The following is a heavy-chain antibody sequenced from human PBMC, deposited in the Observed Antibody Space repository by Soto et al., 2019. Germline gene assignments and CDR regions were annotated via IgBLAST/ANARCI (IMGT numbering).Heavy chain of an antibody. V-gene: IGHV1-69*01. D-gene: IGHD3-3*01. CDR2: IIPIFGTA. CDR1: GGTFSSYA. J-gene: IGHJ5*02. Sequence: QVQLVQSGAEVKKPGSSVKVSCKASGGTFSSYAISWVRQAPGQGLEWMGGIIPIFGTANYAQKFQGRVTITADESTSTAYMELSSLRSEDTAVYYCARGRRIPIFGVVTDNWFDPWGQGTLVTVSS. CDR3: ARGRRIPIFGVVTDNWFDP.